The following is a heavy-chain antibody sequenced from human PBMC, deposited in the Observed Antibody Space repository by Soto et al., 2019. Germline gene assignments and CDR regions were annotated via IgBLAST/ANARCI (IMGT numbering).Heavy chain of an antibody. CDR3: VREGRGSFDF. D-gene: IGHD5-12*01. Sequence: GGSLRLSCAASGFIFTNYAMNWVRRAPGKGLEWVSVIGGRGNSAYYADSVQGRFTISRDNSKNTLSLQMSSLTADDTAIYYCVREGRGSFDFWGRGTMVTVSS. CDR1: GFIFTNYA. V-gene: IGHV3-23*01. CDR2: IGGRGNSA. J-gene: IGHJ3*01.